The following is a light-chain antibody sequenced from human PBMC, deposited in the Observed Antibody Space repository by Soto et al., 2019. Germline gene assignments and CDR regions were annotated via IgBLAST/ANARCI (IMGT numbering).Light chain of an antibody. Sequence: QPVLTQPPSVSGTPGQRVTISCSGSSSNIGSNYVYWYQQLPGTAPKLLIYRNNQRPSGVPDRFSGSKSGTSASLAISGLRSEDEADYYCATWDDSLSGYVVFGGGTKLTVL. J-gene: IGLJ2*01. CDR2: RNN. V-gene: IGLV1-47*01. CDR1: SSNIGSNY. CDR3: ATWDDSLSGYVV.